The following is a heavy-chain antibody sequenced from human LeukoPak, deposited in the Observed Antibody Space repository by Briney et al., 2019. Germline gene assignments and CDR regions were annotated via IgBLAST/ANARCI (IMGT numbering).Heavy chain of an antibody. Sequence: SETLSLTCTVSGASIISSSYYWSWIRQPPGKGLEWIGYIYSSGSTNYNPSLKSRVTISVDRSKNQFSLKLRSVTAADTAVYYCARGRSDYAYWGQGTLVTVSS. CDR2: IYSSGST. CDR3: ARGRSDYAY. J-gene: IGHJ4*02. D-gene: IGHD4-17*01. V-gene: IGHV4-61*01. CDR1: GASIISSSYY.